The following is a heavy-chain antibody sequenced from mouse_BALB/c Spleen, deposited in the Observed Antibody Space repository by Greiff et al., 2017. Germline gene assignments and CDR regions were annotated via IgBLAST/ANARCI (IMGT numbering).Heavy chain of an antibody. J-gene: IGHJ1*01. CDR1: GFTFSSYA. D-gene: IGHD1-1*01. V-gene: IGHV5-6-5*01. Sequence: EVQRVESGGGLVKPGGSLKLSCAASGFTFSSYAMSWVRQTPEKRLEWVASISSGGSTYYPDSVKGRFTISRDNARNILYLQMSSLRSEDTAMYYCARGGITTVVDYWYFDVWGAGTTVTVSS. CDR3: ARGGITTVVDYWYFDV. CDR2: ISSGGST.